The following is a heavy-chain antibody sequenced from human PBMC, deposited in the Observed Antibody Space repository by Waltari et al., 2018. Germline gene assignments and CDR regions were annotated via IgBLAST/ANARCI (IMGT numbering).Heavy chain of an antibody. CDR2: MNSGGDT. CDR1: GFTVRRTS. Sequence: EVQLVESGGRWIKPGGSLILSCAAWGFTVRRTSMRLFRQAPGKGLEWVSVMNSGGDTHYADSVKGRFTISRDSSKNTVYLQMSTLRAEDTALYYCARDVTGYYYFDLWGRGTLVTVSS. CDR3: ARDVTGYYYFDL. V-gene: IGHV3-53*01. J-gene: IGHJ2*01.